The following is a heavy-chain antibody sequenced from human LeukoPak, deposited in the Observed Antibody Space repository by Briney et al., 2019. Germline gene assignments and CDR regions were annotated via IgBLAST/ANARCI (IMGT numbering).Heavy chain of an antibody. CDR3: ARTVSSSWGFFDS. CDR2: ISSSSSYI. J-gene: IGHJ4*02. CDR1: GFTFSSYS. V-gene: IGHV3-21*01. D-gene: IGHD6-6*01. Sequence: PGGSLRLSCAASGFTFSSYSMNWVRQAPGKGLEWVSSISSSSSYIYYADSVKGRFTISRDNAKNSLYLQMNSLRAEDTAVYFCARTVSSSWGFFDSWGQGTLVTVSS.